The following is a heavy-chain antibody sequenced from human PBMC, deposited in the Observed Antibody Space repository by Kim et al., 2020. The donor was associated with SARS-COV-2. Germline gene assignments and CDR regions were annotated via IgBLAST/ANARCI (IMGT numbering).Heavy chain of an antibody. D-gene: IGHD2-2*01. V-gene: IGHV3-7*01. CDR3: ASLKYDY. Sequence: DGREKNWVDSVRGRFTISRDNAEKSLYLQMDSLRAEDTAVYYCASLKYDYWGRGALVTVSS. J-gene: IGHJ4*02. CDR2: DGREK.